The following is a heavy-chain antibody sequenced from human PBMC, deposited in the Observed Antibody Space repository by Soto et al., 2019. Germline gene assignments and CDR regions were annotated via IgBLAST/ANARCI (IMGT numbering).Heavy chain of an antibody. Sequence: QVQLVESGGGVVQPGRSLRLSCAASGFTFSSYAMHWVRQAPGKGLEWVAVISYDGSNKYYADSVKGRFTISRDNSKNRVYREMNGLRGEDTAVYYCARGGLAIGARTYYYYGMDVWGQGTTVTVSS. CDR3: ARGGLAIGARTYYYYGMDV. V-gene: IGHV3-30-3*01. D-gene: IGHD6-6*01. CDR2: ISYDGSNK. CDR1: GFTFSSYA. J-gene: IGHJ6*02.